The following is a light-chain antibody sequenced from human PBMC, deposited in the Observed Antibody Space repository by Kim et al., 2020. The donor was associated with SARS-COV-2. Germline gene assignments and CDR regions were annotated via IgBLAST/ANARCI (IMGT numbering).Light chain of an antibody. CDR3: AAGDDSLSVRV. CDR1: SSNNGSKT. Sequence: ELTQPPSASGTPGQRVTITCSGSSSNNGSKTVNWYQQLPGTAPKLLIDNNNQPPSGVPDRFSGSKSATTASLVISGLHSEDEADYYCAAGDDSLSVRVFGGGTQVTVL. CDR2: NNN. J-gene: IGLJ3*02. V-gene: IGLV1-44*01.